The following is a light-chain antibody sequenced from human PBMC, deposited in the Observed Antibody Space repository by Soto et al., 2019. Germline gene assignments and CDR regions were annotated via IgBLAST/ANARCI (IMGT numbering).Light chain of an antibody. Sequence: VLTQPPSVSGAPGQRVTIACTGCSSNIGAGCEVHWYQHLPGKAPKLLIYGNTNRPSGVPDRFSGSKSGTSASLAITGLQAEDEADYYCQSYDSSLSASYVFGGGTRSPS. CDR1: SSNIGAGCE. CDR3: QSYDSSLSASYV. V-gene: IGLV1-40*01. CDR2: GNT. J-gene: IGLJ1*01.